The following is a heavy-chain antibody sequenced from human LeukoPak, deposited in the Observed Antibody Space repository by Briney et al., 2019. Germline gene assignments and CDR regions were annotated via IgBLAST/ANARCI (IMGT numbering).Heavy chain of an antibody. V-gene: IGHV1-18*01. CDR2: ISAYNGNT. J-gene: IGHJ6*02. Sequence: ASVKVSCKASGYTFTNYGITWVRQAPGQGLEWMGWISAYNGNTNYAQKFRGRVTTTTDTSTSTAYMELRSLRSDDTAVYYCARDLRLLPYYYYGVDVWGQGTTVTVSS. CDR1: GYTFTNYG. CDR3: ARDLRLLPYYYYGVDV. D-gene: IGHD3-22*01.